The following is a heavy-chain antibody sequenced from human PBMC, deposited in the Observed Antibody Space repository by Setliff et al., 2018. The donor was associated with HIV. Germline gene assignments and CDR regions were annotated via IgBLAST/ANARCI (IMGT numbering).Heavy chain of an antibody. CDR3: ARGPSLQTTLFDY. CDR1: GGSISRYY. CDR2: IYYSGST. J-gene: IGHJ4*02. V-gene: IGHV4-59*01. Sequence: SETLSLTCTVSGGSISRYYWSWIRQPPGKGLEWIGYIYYSGSTNYNPSLKSRVTISVDTSKNQFSLKLTSVTAADTAAYYCARGPSLQTTLFDYWGQGTLVTVSS.